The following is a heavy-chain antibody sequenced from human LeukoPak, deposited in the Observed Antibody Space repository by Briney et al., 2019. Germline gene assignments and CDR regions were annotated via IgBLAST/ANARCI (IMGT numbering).Heavy chain of an antibody. Sequence: SVKVSCKASGGTFSSYAISWVRQAPGQGLEWMGGIIPIFGTANYAQKFQGRVTITADESTSAAYMELSSLRSEDTAVYYCARPENLSGRITIFGVANDAFDIWGQGTMVTVSS. D-gene: IGHD3-3*01. V-gene: IGHV1-69*13. CDR3: ARPENLSGRITIFGVANDAFDI. J-gene: IGHJ3*02. CDR2: IIPIFGTA. CDR1: GGTFSSYA.